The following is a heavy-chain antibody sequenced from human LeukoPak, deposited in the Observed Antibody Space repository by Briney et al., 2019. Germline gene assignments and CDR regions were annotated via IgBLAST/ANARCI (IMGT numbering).Heavy chain of an antibody. V-gene: IGHV1-2*02. Sequence: ASVKVSCKASGYTFTGYYMHWVRQAPGQGLEWMGWINPDSGGTNYAQKFQGGVTMTRDTSISTAYMELSRLTSDDTAVYFCARLAGGYYFDFWGQGALVTVSS. CDR3: ARLAGGYYFDF. D-gene: IGHD6-13*01. CDR2: INPDSGGT. CDR1: GYTFTGYY. J-gene: IGHJ4*02.